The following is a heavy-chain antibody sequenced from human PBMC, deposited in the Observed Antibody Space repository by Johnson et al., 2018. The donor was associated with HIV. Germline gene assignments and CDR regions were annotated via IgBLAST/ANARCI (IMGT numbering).Heavy chain of an antibody. CDR1: GFTFSNSS. J-gene: IGHJ3*02. CDR2: TCDHGSSI. V-gene: IGHV3-74*01. CDR3: AREVDGFDI. Sequence: VQLVESGGGLVQPGGSLRLSCAASGFTFSNSSMHWVRQAPGKGPVWVSGTCDHGSSINYADSVKGRFTISRDNAKNTLYLHMNSLRAEDTAVYYCAREVDGFDIWGQGTMVTVSS.